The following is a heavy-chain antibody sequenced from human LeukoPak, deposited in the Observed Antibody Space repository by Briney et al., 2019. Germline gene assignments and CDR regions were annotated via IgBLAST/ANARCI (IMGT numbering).Heavy chain of an antibody. CDR3: TRDYSYAMAV. J-gene: IGHJ6*02. CDR2: INSDGSST. Sequence: PGGSLRLSCAASGFTFSSAWMHWVRQTPGKGLVWVSRINSDGSSTNYADSVKGRFTISRGNAKNMVNLQMNSLRAEDTAIYYCTRDYSYAMAVWGQGTTVTVSS. CDR1: GFTFSSAW. D-gene: IGHD2-21*01. V-gene: IGHV3-74*01.